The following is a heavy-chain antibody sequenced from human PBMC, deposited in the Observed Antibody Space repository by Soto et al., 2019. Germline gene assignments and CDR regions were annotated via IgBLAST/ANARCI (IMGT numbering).Heavy chain of an antibody. J-gene: IGHJ5*02. CDR2: IIPILDVA. D-gene: IGHD6-19*01. V-gene: IGHV1-69*02. Sequence: QVQLVQSGAEVKRPGSSVKVSCQTSWGTFRTYTINWVRQAPGLGLEWLGGIIPILDVANYAPKLQGRVTLTADKSTSTAHPEVRRRRSEDTAVYSCARSIQEDIRVAGPKEIWFAPWGQGTLVTASS. CDR1: WGTFRTYT. CDR3: ARSIQEDIRVAGPKEIWFAP.